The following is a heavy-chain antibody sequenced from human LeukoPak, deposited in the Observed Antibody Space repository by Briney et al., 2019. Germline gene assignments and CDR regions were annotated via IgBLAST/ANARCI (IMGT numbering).Heavy chain of an antibody. D-gene: IGHD3-22*01. J-gene: IGHJ4*02. CDR1: GFTFSSYS. V-gene: IGHV3-21*01. CDR2: ISSSSSYI. CDR3: ARAPFTYYYDSSGYFD. Sequence: GGSLRLSCAASGFTFSSYSMNWVRQAPGKGLEWVSSISSSSSYIYYADSVKGRFTISRDNAKNSLYLQMNSPGAEDTAVYYCARAPFTYYYDSSGYFDWGQGTLVTVSS.